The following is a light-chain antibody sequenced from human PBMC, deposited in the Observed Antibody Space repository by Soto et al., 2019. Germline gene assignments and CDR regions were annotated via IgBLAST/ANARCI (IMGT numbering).Light chain of an antibody. CDR1: QSVTNSY. J-gene: IGKJ5*01. CDR2: GAS. CDR3: QQYGTLIT. Sequence: EIVLTQSPGTLSLSPGERATLSCRASQSVTNSYLAWYQQKPGQAPRLLIYGASSRATGIPDRFSGSGSGTDFTLTISRLESEDFAVYYCQQYGTLITFCQGTRLEIK. V-gene: IGKV3-20*01.